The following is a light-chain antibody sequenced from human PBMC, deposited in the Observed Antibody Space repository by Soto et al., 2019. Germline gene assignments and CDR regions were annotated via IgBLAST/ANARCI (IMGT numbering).Light chain of an antibody. J-gene: IGKJ1*01. V-gene: IGKV3-20*01. Sequence: IVLTQALGTLSLSTGVGPTLSCCASQSVSSNSLAWYHQKPGQPPRLLMYGASSRATGIPDRFSGSGSGTDFTLTISRLEPEDFAVYYCQQYGSSHGTLGQGSNVDI. CDR1: QSVSSNS. CDR3: QQYGSSHGT. CDR2: GAS.